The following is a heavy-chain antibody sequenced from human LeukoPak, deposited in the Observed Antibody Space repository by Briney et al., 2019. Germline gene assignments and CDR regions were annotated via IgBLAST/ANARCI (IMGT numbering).Heavy chain of an antibody. CDR3: ARHRDGSGSYYPPGAFDY. Sequence: NPSETLSLTGTVSGGSISSGSYYWGWIRQPPGKGLEWIGSIYYSGSTYYNPSLKSRVTISVDTSKNQFSLKLSSVTAADTAVYYCARHRDGSGSYYPPGAFDYWGQGTLVTVSS. CDR2: IYYSGST. V-gene: IGHV4-39*01. CDR1: GGSISSGSYY. J-gene: IGHJ4*02. D-gene: IGHD3-10*01.